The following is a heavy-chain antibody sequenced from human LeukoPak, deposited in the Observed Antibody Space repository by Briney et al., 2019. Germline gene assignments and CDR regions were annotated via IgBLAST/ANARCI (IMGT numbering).Heavy chain of an antibody. Sequence: SVKVSCKASGRTFSSYAISWVRQAPGQGLEWMGGIIPIFGTANYAQKFQGRVTMTRDTSISTAYMELSRLRSDDTDVYYCARGAWYSSSWYQGTTGTWGQGTLVTVSS. V-gene: IGHV1-69*05. CDR3: ARGAWYSSSWYQGTTGT. J-gene: IGHJ5*02. CDR1: GRTFSSYA. D-gene: IGHD6-13*01. CDR2: IIPIFGTA.